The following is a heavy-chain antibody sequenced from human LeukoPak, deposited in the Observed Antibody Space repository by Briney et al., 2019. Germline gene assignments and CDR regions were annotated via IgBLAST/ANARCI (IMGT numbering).Heavy chain of an antibody. V-gene: IGHV4-59*08. J-gene: IGHJ4*02. CDR1: SGSISSYY. CDR3: ARHEKLGQFDY. CDR2: VYYSGSA. Sequence: PSETLSLTCTVSSGSISSYYWSWIRQPPGKGLEWIGYVYYSGSANYNPSLKSRVTISVDTSNNQFSLKLSSVTAADTAVYYCARHEKLGQFDYWGQGTLVTVSS. D-gene: IGHD3-10*01.